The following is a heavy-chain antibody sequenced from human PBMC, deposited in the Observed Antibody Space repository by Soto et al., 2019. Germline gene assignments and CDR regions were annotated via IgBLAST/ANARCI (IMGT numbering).Heavy chain of an antibody. Sequence: GGSLRLSCAASGFTFSSYSMNWVRQAPGKGLEWVSYISSSSSTIYYADSVKGRFTISRDNAKNSLYLQMNSLRDEDTAVYYCAREFYYDSSGYYASYYYYGIDVWGQGTTVTVSS. J-gene: IGHJ6*02. V-gene: IGHV3-48*02. CDR3: AREFYYDSSGYYASYYYYGIDV. D-gene: IGHD3-22*01. CDR2: ISSSSSTI. CDR1: GFTFSSYS.